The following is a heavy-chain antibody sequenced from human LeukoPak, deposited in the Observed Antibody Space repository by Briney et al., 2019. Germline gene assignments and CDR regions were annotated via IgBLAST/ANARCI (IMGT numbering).Heavy chain of an antibody. Sequence: PGGSLRLSCAASGLTFSTYAVNWVRQAPGKGLEWVSSISDSGGRTYYADSVKGRFTISRDNSKNTLYLQMNSLRAEDTAVYYCARAVHTDFDYWGQGTLVTVSS. CDR1: GLTFSTYA. CDR3: ARAVHTDFDY. D-gene: IGHD2-21*01. V-gene: IGHV3-23*01. CDR2: ISDSGGRT. J-gene: IGHJ4*02.